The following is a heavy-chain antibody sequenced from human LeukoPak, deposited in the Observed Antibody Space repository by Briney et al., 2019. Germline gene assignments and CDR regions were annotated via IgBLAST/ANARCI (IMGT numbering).Heavy chain of an antibody. D-gene: IGHD4-17*01. CDR2: VSGSGGGK. CDR3: ATLETPDYGDYGPRPDY. V-gene: IGHV3-23*01. J-gene: IGHJ4*02. Sequence: GGPLRLPCAASGFTLRSNARSWGGRAQGKGRRWVWVVSGSGGGKNNENTVKGSLTISRDNSKNPLYLQMNSLRAEDTAVYYCATLETPDYGDYGPRPDYWGQGTLVTVSS. CDR1: GFTLRSNA.